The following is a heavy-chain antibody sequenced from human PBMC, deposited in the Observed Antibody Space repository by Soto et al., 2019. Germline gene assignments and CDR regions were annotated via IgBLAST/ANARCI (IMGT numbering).Heavy chain of an antibody. CDR1: GFSLSKARMG. J-gene: IGHJ4*02. D-gene: IGHD1-26*01. CDR3: ARALREGLPIYHFDS. CDR2: IFWNDER. Sequence: QVTLKESGPVLVKPTETLTLTCSVSGFSLSKARMGVSWIRQPPGKALEWLAHIFWNDERSYNTSLKSRLTISMDTSKSQEGLTMTNVDPVDTGTYFCARALREGLPIYHFDSWGQGTLVTVSS. V-gene: IGHV2-26*01.